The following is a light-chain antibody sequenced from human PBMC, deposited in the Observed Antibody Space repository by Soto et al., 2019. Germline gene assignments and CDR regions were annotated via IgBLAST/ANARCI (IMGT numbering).Light chain of an antibody. Sequence: QSALTQPRSVSGSPGQSVTISCSGTSSDVGGYNYVSWYQQHPGKAPRLMIYDVSKRPSGVPDRFSGSKSGNTASLTTSGLQAEDEADYYCCSYAGSYTVLFGGGTKLTVL. CDR3: CSYAGSYTVL. CDR2: DVS. V-gene: IGLV2-11*01. CDR1: SSDVGGYNY. J-gene: IGLJ2*01.